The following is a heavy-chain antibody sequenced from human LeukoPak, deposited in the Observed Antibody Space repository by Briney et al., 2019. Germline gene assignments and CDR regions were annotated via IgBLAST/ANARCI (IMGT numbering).Heavy chain of an antibody. J-gene: IGHJ6*03. CDR1: GGSIVGYY. D-gene: IGHD3-3*01. V-gene: IGHV4-59*12. CDR3: ARDARDYDFWSGPHPHSWELGYYMDV. Sequence: SETLSLTYSVSGGSIVGYYWTWIRQPPGKGLEWIGYIYYSGNTNYNPSLKSRVTISVDTSKIQFSLKLSSVTAADTAVYYCARDARDYDFWSGPHPHSWELGYYMDVWGKGTSPTVSS. CDR2: IYYSGNT.